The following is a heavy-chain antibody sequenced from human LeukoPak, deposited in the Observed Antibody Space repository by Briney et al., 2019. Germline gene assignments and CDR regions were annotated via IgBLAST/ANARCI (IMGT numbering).Heavy chain of an antibody. CDR2: MYYSGST. CDR3: ARHVYSSSWIYYYYYMDV. D-gene: IGHD6-13*01. Sequence: SETLSLTCTVSGGSMSSSSHYWGWIRQPPGKGLEWIRSMYYSGSTYYNPSLKSRVTISVDTSKNQFSLKLSSVTAADTAVYFCARHVYSSSWIYYYYYMDVWGKGTTVTVSS. CDR1: GGSMSSSSHY. V-gene: IGHV4-39*01. J-gene: IGHJ6*03.